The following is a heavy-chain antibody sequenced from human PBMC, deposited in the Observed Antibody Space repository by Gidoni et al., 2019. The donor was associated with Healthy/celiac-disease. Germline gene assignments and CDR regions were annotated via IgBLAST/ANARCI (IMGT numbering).Heavy chain of an antibody. V-gene: IGHV3-21*01. J-gene: IGHJ4*02. CDR3: ARGRGCSSTSCYLDY. Sequence: EVQLVESGGGLVKPGGSLRLSCAASASTFSSYSMNWVRQAPGTGLEWVSSISSSSSYIYYADSVKGRFTIARDNAKNSLYLQMNSLRAEDTAVYYCARGRGCSSTSCYLDYWGQGTLATVSS. CDR2: ISSSSSYI. CDR1: ASTFSSYS. D-gene: IGHD2-2*01.